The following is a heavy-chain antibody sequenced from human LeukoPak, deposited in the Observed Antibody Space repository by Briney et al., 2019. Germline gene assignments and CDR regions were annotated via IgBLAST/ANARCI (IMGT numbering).Heavy chain of an antibody. J-gene: IGHJ4*02. Sequence: ASVKVSCKASGYTFTSYDINWVRQAAGQGLEWMGWMNPNSGNTGYAQKFQGRVTITRNTSIRTAYMELSSLRSDDTAVYSCARGPSWSGYSKPYYFDYWGQGTLVTVSS. V-gene: IGHV1-8*03. CDR1: GYTFTSYD. D-gene: IGHD3-3*01. CDR3: ARGPSWSGYSKPYYFDY. CDR2: MNPNSGNT.